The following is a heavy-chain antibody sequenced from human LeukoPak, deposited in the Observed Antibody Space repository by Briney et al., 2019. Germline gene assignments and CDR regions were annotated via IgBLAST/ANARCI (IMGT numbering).Heavy chain of an antibody. D-gene: IGHD2-15*01. CDR3: AGVEAYYFDY. J-gene: IGHJ4*02. Sequence: SETLSLTCAVYGGSFSGYYWSWIRQPPGKGLEWIGEINHSGSTNYNPSLKSRVTMSVDTSKNQFSLKLSSVTAADTAVYYCAGVEAYYFDYWGQGTLVTVSS. CDR2: INHSGST. CDR1: GGSFSGYY. V-gene: IGHV4-34*01.